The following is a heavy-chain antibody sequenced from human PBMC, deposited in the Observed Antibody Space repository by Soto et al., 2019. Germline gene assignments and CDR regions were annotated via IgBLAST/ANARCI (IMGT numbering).Heavy chain of an antibody. Sequence: QVQLVQSGAEVKKPGASVKVSCKASGYSFITYGISWVRQAPGQGLEWMGWISTYNGNTNYAQKLQGRITMTTDTSTTTGYMELRSLRSDDTVVYYCARDRPTSSIRARDYYYAMDVWGQGTTVTVSS. CDR3: ARDRPTSSIRARDYYYAMDV. CDR1: GYSFITYG. V-gene: IGHV1-18*01. D-gene: IGHD6-6*01. J-gene: IGHJ6*02. CDR2: ISTYNGNT.